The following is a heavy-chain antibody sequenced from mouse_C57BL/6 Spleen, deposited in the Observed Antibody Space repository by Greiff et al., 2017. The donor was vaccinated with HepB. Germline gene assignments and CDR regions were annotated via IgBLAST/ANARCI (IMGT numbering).Heavy chain of an antibody. CDR1: GYTFTDYY. J-gene: IGHJ4*01. CDR3: ASSYYGSFYYYAMDY. Sequence: VQLQQSGAELVRPGASVKLSCKASGYTFTDYYINWVKQRPGQGLEWIARIYPGSGNTYYNEKFKGKATLTAEKSSSTAYMQLSSLTSEDSAVYFCASSYYGSFYYYAMDYWGQGTSVTVSS. CDR2: IYPGSGNT. D-gene: IGHD1-1*01. V-gene: IGHV1-76*01.